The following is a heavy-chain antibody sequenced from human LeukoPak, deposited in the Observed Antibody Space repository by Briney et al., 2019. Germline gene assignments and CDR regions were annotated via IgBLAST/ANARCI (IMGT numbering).Heavy chain of an antibody. CDR1: GFTFTSYA. CDR3: AKCYYDSSGYYPFDY. D-gene: IGHD3-22*01. Sequence: QPGGSLRLSCAPSGFTFTSYAMSWVRQAPGKGLEWVSAISGSGGSTYYADSVMGRFTTSRDNSKNTLYLQMNSLRGEDTAVYYCAKCYYDSSGYYPFDYWGQGTLVTVSS. V-gene: IGHV3-23*01. J-gene: IGHJ4*02. CDR2: ISGSGGST.